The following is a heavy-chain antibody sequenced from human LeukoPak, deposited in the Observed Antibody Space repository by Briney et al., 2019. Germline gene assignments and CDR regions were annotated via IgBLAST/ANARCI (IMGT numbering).Heavy chain of an antibody. J-gene: IGHJ4*02. CDR3: ARDPSKVVVPGYFEN. CDR2: ISYDGSNK. D-gene: IGHD2-15*01. CDR1: GFTFSSYN. Sequence: GRSLRLSYAASGFTFSSYNMHWVRQAPGKGLEWVAVISYDGSNKYYAESVKGRFTISRDNSKNTQYLQINSLRPEDTAVYFCARDPSKVVVPGYFENWGQGNLVTVSS. V-gene: IGHV3-30-3*01.